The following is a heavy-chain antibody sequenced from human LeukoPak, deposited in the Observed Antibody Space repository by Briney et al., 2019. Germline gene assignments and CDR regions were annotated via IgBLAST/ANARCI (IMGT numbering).Heavy chain of an antibody. V-gene: IGHV3-33*06. J-gene: IGHJ3*02. CDR2: MWYDGSNK. D-gene: IGHD4-17*01. CDR3: AKSGEPDAFDI. Sequence: PGRSLRLSCAASGFTFSSYGMHWVRQAPGKGLEWVAVMWYDGSNKYYADSVKGRFTISRDNSKNTLYLQMNSLRAEDTAVYYCAKSGEPDAFDIWGQGTMVTVSS. CDR1: GFTFSSYG.